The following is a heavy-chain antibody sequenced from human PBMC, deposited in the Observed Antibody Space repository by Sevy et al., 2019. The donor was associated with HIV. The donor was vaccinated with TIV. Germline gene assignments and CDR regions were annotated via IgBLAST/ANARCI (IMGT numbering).Heavy chain of an antibody. Sequence: GGSLRLSCAASGFTFSNYEMNWVRQAPGKGLEWLSCSSTSGSIIYYADSVKGRFTISRDNAKNSLYLQMNSLRAEDTAIYYCARVGDSSGYWGYFDYWGQGTLVTVSS. CDR1: GFTFSNYE. CDR3: ARVGDSSGYWGYFDY. J-gene: IGHJ4*02. V-gene: IGHV3-48*03. D-gene: IGHD3-22*01. CDR2: SSTSGSII.